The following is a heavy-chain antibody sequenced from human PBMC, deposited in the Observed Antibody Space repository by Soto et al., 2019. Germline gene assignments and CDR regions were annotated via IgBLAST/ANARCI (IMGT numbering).Heavy chain of an antibody. CDR3: AKDFRHYDFWSGYYNYYYYGMDV. V-gene: IGHV3-30*18. J-gene: IGHJ6*02. Sequence: QSGGSLRLSCAASGFTFSSYGMHWVRQAPGKGLEWVAVISYDGSNKYYADSVKGRFTISRDNSKNTLYLQMNSLRAEDTAVYYCAKDFRHYDFWSGYYNYYYYGMDVWGQGTTVTVSS. CDR2: ISYDGSNK. D-gene: IGHD3-3*01. CDR1: GFTFSSYG.